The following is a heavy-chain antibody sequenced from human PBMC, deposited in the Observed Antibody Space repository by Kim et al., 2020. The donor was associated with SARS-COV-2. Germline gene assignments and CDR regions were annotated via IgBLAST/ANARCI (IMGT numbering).Heavy chain of an antibody. J-gene: IGHJ5*02. CDR2: IWYDGSNK. Sequence: GGSLRLSCAASGFTFSSYGMHWVRQAPGKGLEWVAVIWYDGSNKYYADSVKGRFTISRDNSKNTLYLQMNSLRAEDTAVYYCARDRATVATLGNWFDPWGQGTRVTVSS. CDR3: ARDRATVATLGNWFDP. CDR1: GFTFSSYG. D-gene: IGHD4-17*01. V-gene: IGHV3-33*01.